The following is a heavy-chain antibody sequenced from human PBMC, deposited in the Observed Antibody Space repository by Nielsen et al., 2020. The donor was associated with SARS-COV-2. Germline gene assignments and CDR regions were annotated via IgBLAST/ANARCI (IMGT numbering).Heavy chain of an antibody. J-gene: IGHJ6*02. CDR1: GFTFSSYG. Sequence: GGSLRLSCAASGFTFSSYGMHWVRQAPGKGLAWVAVIWYDGSNKYYADSVKGRFTISRDNSKNTLYLQMNSLRAEDTAVYYCARGYDFWSGSGSPYYYYGMDVWGQGTTVTVSS. V-gene: IGHV3-33*01. D-gene: IGHD3-3*01. CDR3: ARGYDFWSGSGSPYYYYGMDV. CDR2: IWYDGSNK.